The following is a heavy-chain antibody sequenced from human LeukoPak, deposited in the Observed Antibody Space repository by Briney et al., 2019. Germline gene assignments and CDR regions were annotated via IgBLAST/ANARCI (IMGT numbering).Heavy chain of an antibody. CDR2: IYYSGST. J-gene: IGHJ6*03. Sequence: PSETLSLTCTVSGGSISNYYWNWIRQPPGKGLVWIGYIYYSGSTNYNPSLKSRVTISVDTSKSQFSLKLSSVTAADTAVYYCARSFNYYYCYMVVWGKGTTVTVSS. CDR1: GGSISNYY. D-gene: IGHD2/OR15-2a*01. V-gene: IGHV4-59*01. CDR3: ARSFNYYYCYMVV.